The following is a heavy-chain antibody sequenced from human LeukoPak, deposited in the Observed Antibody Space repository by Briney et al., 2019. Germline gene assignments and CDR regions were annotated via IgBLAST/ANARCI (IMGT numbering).Heavy chain of an antibody. CDR2: IYHSGST. V-gene: IGHV4-38-2*02. CDR1: GYSISSGYY. J-gene: IGHJ4*02. D-gene: IGHD2/OR15-2a*01. CDR3: ARSFRDYFDY. Sequence: SETLSLTCTVSGYSISSGYYWGWIRQPPGKGLEWIGSIYHSGSTRYNPSLKSRVTMSVDTSKNQFSLKLSSVTAADTAVYYCARSFRDYFDYWGQGTLVTVSS.